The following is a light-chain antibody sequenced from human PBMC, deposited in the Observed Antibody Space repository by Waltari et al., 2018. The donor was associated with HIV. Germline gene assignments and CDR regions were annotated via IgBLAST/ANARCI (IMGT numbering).Light chain of an antibody. J-gene: IGLJ1*01. V-gene: IGLV2-14*03. CDR2: EVT. Sequence: QSALTQPASVSGSPGQSITLSCTGARSDVGGYDYVSWYQQHPGKAPKLMIYEVTNRPSGISNRFSGSKSGNTASLTISGLQAEDEADYYCSSYRSSSTFVFGTGTKVTVL. CDR1: RSDVGGYDY. CDR3: SSYRSSSTFV.